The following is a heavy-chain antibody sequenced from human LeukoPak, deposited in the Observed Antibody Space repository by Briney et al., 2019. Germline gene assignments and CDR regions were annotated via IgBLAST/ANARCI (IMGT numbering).Heavy chain of an antibody. J-gene: IGHJ4*02. Sequence: GGSLRLSCAASGFTFSSYEMNWVRQAPGKGLEWVSYISSSGSTIYYADSVKGRFTISRDNAKNSLYLQMNSLRAEDTAVYYCARVNILPPTIGPPDCPGQLVISAVDYWGQGTLVTVSS. CDR2: ISSSGSTI. D-gene: IGHD6-6*01. CDR1: GFTFSSYE. CDR3: ARVNILPPTIGPPDCPGQLVISAVDY. V-gene: IGHV3-48*03.